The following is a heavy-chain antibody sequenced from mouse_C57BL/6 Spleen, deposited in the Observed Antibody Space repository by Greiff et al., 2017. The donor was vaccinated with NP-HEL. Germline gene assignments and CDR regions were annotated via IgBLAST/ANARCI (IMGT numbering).Heavy chain of an antibody. CDR2: FHPYNDDT. V-gene: IGHV1-47*01. CDR1: GYTFTTYP. Sequence: VKLMESGAELVKPGASVKMSCKASGYTFTTYPIEWMKQNHGKSLEWIGNFHPYNDDTKYNEKFKGKATLTVEKSSSTVYLELSRLTSDDSAVYYCARGYYGSRDYAMDYWGQGTSVTVSS. CDR3: ARGYYGSRDYAMDY. J-gene: IGHJ4*01. D-gene: IGHD1-1*01.